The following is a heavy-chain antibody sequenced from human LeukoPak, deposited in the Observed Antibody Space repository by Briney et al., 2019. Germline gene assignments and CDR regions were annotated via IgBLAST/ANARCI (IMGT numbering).Heavy chain of an antibody. D-gene: IGHD3-3*01. V-gene: IGHV4-39*07. CDR3: ARGYDFFDY. CDR2: ISYSGST. Sequence: PSETLSLTCTVSGDSISSSSYYWGWIRQPPGKGLEWIGSISYSGSTYYNPSLKSRITISVDTSKNQFSLKLSSVTAADTAVYYCARGYDFFDYWGQGTLVTVSS. CDR1: GDSISSSSYY. J-gene: IGHJ4*02.